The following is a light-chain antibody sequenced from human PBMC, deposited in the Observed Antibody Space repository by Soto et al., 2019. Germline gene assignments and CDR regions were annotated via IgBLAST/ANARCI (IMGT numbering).Light chain of an antibody. V-gene: IGKV3-15*01. CDR1: QSVSSS. J-gene: IGKJ1*01. CDR2: RAS. Sequence: EIVLTQSPGTLSLSPGERATLSCRASQSVSSSQLAWYQQKPGQAPRLLIYRASTRATGVPARFSGSGSGTEFTLTISSLQSEDFAVYYCQQYNNWPRTFGQGTKVDIK. CDR3: QQYNNWPRT.